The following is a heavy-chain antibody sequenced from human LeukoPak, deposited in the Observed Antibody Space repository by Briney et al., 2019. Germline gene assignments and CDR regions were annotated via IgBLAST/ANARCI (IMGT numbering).Heavy chain of an antibody. D-gene: IGHD5-18*01. CDR2: IIPIFGTA. V-gene: IGHV1-69*13. CDR1: GGTFSSYA. Sequence: SVKVSCKASGGTFSSYAISWVRQAPGQGLEWMGGIIPIFGTANYAQKFQGRVTITADESTSTAYMELSSLRSEDTAVYYCARAIYSYGSWFDPWGQGTLVTVSS. J-gene: IGHJ5*02. CDR3: ARAIYSYGSWFDP.